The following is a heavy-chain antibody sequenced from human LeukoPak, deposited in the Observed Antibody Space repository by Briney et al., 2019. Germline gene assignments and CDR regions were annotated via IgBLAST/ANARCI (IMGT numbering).Heavy chain of an antibody. V-gene: IGHV3-21*01. D-gene: IGHD2-15*01. Sequence: PGGSLRLSCAASGFSFSNYGMTWVRQAPGKGLEWVSSISSASTYVYYADSVKGRFTISRDNAKNSLYLQMNSLRAEDTAVYYCARGSGHCSGGNCYSGEHWGQGIQVTVSS. CDR3: ARGSGHCSGGNCYSGEH. CDR2: ISSASTYV. J-gene: IGHJ1*01. CDR1: GFSFSNYG.